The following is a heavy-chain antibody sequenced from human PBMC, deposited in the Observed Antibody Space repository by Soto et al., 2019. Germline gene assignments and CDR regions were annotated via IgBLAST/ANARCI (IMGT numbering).Heavy chain of an antibody. CDR3: ARSLRCRITIFGPYYYYGMDV. CDR2: MNPNSGNT. D-gene: IGHD3-3*01. Sequence: ASVKVSCKASGYTFTSYDINWVRQATGQGLEWMGWMNPNSGNTGYAQKFQGRVTMTRNTSISTAYMELSSLRSEDTAVYYCARSLRCRITIFGPYYYYGMDVWGQGTTVTVSS. CDR1: GYTFTSYD. V-gene: IGHV1-8*01. J-gene: IGHJ6*02.